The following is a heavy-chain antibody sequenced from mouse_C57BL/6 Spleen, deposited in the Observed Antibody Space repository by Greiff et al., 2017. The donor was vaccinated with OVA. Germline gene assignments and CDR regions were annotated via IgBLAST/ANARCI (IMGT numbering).Heavy chain of an antibody. CDR3: AREDYYYGSSYAMDY. Sequence: QVQLQQPGTELVKPGASVKLSCKASGYTFTSYWMHWVKQRPGQGLEWIGNINPSNGGTNYNEKFKSKATLSVDKSSSTAYMQLSSLTSEDSAVEYCAREDYYYGSSYAMDYWGQGTSVTVSS. D-gene: IGHD1-1*01. V-gene: IGHV1-53*01. CDR2: INPSNGGT. J-gene: IGHJ4*01. CDR1: GYTFTSYW.